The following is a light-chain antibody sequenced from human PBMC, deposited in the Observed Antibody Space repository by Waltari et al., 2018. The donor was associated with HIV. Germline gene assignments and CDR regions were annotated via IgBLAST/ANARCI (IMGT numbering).Light chain of an antibody. CDR3: AAWDDGLSGVI. CDR2: GNN. V-gene: IGLV1-47*01. J-gene: IGLJ2*01. Sequence: QPVLIQAPSASGAPGQRIVISCSGALSQTGRPAGSWYQHSPGRAPRLLLDGNNERPSEVPDRFSGSKSGSSASLAISGLQSEDEGDYFCAAWDDGLSGVIFGGGTRLTV. CDR1: LSQTGRPA.